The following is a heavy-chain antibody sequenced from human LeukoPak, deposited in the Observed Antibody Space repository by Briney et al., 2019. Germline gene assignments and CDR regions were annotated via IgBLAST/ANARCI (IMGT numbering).Heavy chain of an antibody. Sequence: SETLSLTCTVSGGSISSSTYYGGWIRQPPGKGLEWIGSIYYSGTTYYNPSLKSRVTISVDTSKNQFSLKLSSVTAADTAVYYCARQRGYCSGGSCYRTPHFDYWGQGTLVTVSS. CDR2: IYYSGTT. J-gene: IGHJ4*02. CDR3: ARQRGYCSGGSCYRTPHFDY. D-gene: IGHD2-15*01. CDR1: GGSISSSTYY. V-gene: IGHV4-39*01.